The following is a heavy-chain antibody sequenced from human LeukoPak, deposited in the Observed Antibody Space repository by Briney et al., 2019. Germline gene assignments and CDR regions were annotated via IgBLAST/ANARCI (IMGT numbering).Heavy chain of an antibody. D-gene: IGHD3-16*02. J-gene: IGHJ6*03. CDR1: GGSISSYY. CDR2: IYTSGST. V-gene: IGHV4-4*09. Sequence: SETLSLSCTVSGGSISSYYWSWIRQPPGKGLEWIGYIYTSGSTNYNPSLKSRVTISVDTSKNQFSLKLNSVTAADTAVYYCATRMRSDRYWGPSYYYMDVWGKGTTVTVSS. CDR3: ATRMRSDRYWGPSYYYMDV.